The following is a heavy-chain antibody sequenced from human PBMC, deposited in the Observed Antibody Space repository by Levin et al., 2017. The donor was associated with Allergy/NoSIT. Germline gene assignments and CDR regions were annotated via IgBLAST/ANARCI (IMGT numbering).Heavy chain of an antibody. Sequence: GESLKISCAASGFTFSNYAMHWVRQAPGKGLEWVGVISDDGSSEFYIDSVKGRFTISRDNSKNRLYLQMDSLRAEDTALYYCVREIAEEGTWGQGTLVLVSS. CDR3: VREIAEEGT. J-gene: IGHJ4*02. CDR1: GFTFSNYA. D-gene: IGHD1-1*01. CDR2: ISDDGSSE. V-gene: IGHV3-30-3*01.